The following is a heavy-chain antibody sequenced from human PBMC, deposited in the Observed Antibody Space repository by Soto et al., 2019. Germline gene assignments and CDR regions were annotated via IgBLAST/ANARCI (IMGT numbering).Heavy chain of an antibody. V-gene: IGHV4-39*01. Sequence: QLQLQESGPGLVKPSETLSLTCTVSGGSISSSSYYWGWIRQPPGKGLEWIGSIYYSGSTYYNPSLKSRLTISVDTSKNQFSLKLSSVTAADTAVYYCARLGYYYYCMDVWGKGTTVTVSS. J-gene: IGHJ6*03. CDR1: GGSISSSSYY. CDR3: ARLGYYYYCMDV. CDR2: IYYSGST.